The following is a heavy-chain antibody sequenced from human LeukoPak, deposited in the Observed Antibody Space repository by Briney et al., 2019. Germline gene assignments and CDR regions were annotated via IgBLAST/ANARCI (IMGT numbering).Heavy chain of an antibody. CDR3: AKERQAGDYFTSDY. D-gene: IGHD4-17*01. Sequence: PSETLSLTCAVYSGSFSGYNWNWVRQAPGKGLEWVSAVNGGGNTWYAGSVKGRFTISRDNSKNTLYLQMNSLRAEDTAIYYCAKERQAGDYFTSDYWGLGTLVTVSS. V-gene: IGHV3-23*01. CDR2: VNGGGNT. CDR1: SGSFSGYN. J-gene: IGHJ4*02.